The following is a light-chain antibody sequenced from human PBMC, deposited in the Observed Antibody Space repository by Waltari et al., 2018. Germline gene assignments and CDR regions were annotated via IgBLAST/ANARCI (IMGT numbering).Light chain of an antibody. CDR1: NIGSKT. CDR3: QGWDRTGDHVI. J-gene: IGLJ2*01. Sequence: YVLTQPPSVSATPGRTARIPCGGNNIGSKTAHWYHEKPGQAPVLVVYEDKERPSGLPERFSAANSGNTATLTSSGVAAGDEADYYCQGWDRTGDHVIFGGGTKLSVL. CDR2: EDK. V-gene: IGLV3-21*03.